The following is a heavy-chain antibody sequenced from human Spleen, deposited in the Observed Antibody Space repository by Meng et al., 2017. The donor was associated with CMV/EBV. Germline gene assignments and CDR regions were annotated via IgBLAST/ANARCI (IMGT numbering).Heavy chain of an antibody. CDR3: AKDMSRWGYNWNYFDY. V-gene: IGHV3-30*02. CDR2: IRYDSSEK. D-gene: IGHD1-20*01. CDR1: GFTFSSYG. Sequence: GFTFSSYGMHWVRQAPGKGLEWVTFIRYDSSEKYDADSVKGRFTISRDNSKNTLYLQMNSLRAEDTALYYCAKDMSRWGYNWNYFDYWGQGTLVTVSS. J-gene: IGHJ4*02.